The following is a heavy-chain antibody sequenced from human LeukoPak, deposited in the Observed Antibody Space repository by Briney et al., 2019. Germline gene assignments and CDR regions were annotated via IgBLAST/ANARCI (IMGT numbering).Heavy chain of an antibody. CDR1: GGTFSSYA. CDR3: ARWNERVRGVFDY. CDR2: IIPIFGTA. Sequence: VASVKVSCKASGGTFSSYAISWVRQAPGQGLEWMGGIIPIFGTANYAQKFQGRVTIPTHESTSTAYMELSSLRSEDTAVYYCARWNERVRGVFDYWGQGTLVTVSS. V-gene: IGHV1-69*05. D-gene: IGHD3-10*01. J-gene: IGHJ4*02.